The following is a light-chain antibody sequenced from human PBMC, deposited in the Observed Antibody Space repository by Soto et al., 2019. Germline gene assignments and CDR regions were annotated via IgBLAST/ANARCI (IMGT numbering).Light chain of an antibody. CDR1: QSISSW. V-gene: IGKV1-5*01. J-gene: IGKJ1*01. CDR3: KQYNNYWR. Sequence: DIQMTQSPSTLSASVGDRVTITCRASQSISSWLAWYQPKPGKAPKLLIYDASSLESGVPSRFSGSGSATVITLTCSSLQPNAFASYYCKQYNNYWRFGQGTKV. CDR2: DAS.